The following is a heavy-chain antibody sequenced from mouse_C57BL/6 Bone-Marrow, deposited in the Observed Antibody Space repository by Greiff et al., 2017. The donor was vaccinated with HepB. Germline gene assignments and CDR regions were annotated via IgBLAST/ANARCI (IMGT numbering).Heavy chain of an antibody. D-gene: IGHD2-4*01. CDR3: ARSDYDGGYYAMDY. CDR2: IYPGSGST. V-gene: IGHV1-55*01. J-gene: IGHJ4*01. CDR1: GYTFTSYW. Sequence: QVQLQQPGVELVKPGASVKMSCKASGYTFTSYWITWVKQRPGQGLEWIGDIYPGSGSTNYNEKFKSKATLTVDTSSSTAYMQLSSLTSEDSAVYYCARSDYDGGYYAMDYWGQGTSVTVSS.